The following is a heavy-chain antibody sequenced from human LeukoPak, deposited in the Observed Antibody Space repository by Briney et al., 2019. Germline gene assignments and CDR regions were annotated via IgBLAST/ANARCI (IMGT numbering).Heavy chain of an antibody. D-gene: IGHD3-3*01. CDR3: ARDTNFWSSYIYYYCGMDV. J-gene: IGHJ6*02. CDR1: GFTFSSYA. Sequence: PSGGSLRLSCAASGFTFSSYAMSWVRQAPGKGLEWVSAVSNSGGSTYYADSVKGRITISRDNSKNTLYLQMNSLRSDDTAVYYCARDTNFWSSYIYYYCGMDVWGQGTTVAVSS. CDR2: VSNSGGST. V-gene: IGHV3-23*01.